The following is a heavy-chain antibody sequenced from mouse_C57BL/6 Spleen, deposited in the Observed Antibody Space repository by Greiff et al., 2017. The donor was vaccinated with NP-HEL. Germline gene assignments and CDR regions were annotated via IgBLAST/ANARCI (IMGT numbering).Heavy chain of an antibody. J-gene: IGHJ4*01. V-gene: IGHV2-6-1*01. CDR3: ARHRGNYPYYYAMDY. CDR1: GFSLTSYG. CDR2: IWSDGST. D-gene: IGHD2-1*01. Sequence: QVQLKESGPGLVAPSQSLSITCTVSGFSLTSYGVHWVRQPPGKGLEWLVVIWSDGSTTYNSALKSRLSISKDNSKSQVFLKMNSLQTDDTAMYYCARHRGNYPYYYAMDYWGQGTSVTVSS.